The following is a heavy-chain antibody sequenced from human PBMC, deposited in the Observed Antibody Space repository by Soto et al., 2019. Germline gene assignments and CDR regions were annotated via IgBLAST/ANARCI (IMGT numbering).Heavy chain of an antibody. J-gene: IGHJ4*02. D-gene: IGHD3-10*01. CDR3: ARGIFGSGTANDY. V-gene: IGHV3-74*01. Sequence: EVQLVESGGGLVQPGGSLRLSCAASGFTFSGSWMHWVRQAPGKGLVWVSRINGDGSGTSYADFVKGRFTISRDDAKNTLFLQMICLRAEDTAVYYCARGIFGSGTANDYWGQGTLVTVSS. CDR2: INGDGSGT. CDR1: GFTFSGSW.